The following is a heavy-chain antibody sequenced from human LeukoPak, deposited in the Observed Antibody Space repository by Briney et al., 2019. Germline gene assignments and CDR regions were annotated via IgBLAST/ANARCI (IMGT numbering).Heavy chain of an antibody. CDR1: GFTFNNYN. J-gene: IGHJ4*02. CDR2: ITSSGTYI. V-gene: IGHV3-21*01. CDR3: AKNSLSSRLRYFDY. Sequence: GGSLRLSCATSGFTFNNYNMNWVRQAPGRALEWVSSITSSGTYIFYADSVKGRFTISRDNAKNSLYLQMNSLRTEDTAVYYCAKNSLSSRLRYFDYWGQGTLVTVSS. D-gene: IGHD4-17*01.